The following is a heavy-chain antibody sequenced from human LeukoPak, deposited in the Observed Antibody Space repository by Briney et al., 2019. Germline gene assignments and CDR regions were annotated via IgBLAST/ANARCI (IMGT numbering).Heavy chain of an antibody. D-gene: IGHD2-2*01. J-gene: IGHJ4*02. CDR1: GYTFTSFY. CDR3: ATAGGYCTSTSCHSYFDY. Sequence: ASVKVSCKASGYTFTSFYIHWVRQAPGQGLEWMGWINPNSGGTNYAQKFQGRVTMTRDTSISTAYMELSRLRSDDTAVYYCATAGGYCTSTSCHSYFDYWGQGTLVTVSS. CDR2: INPNSGGT. V-gene: IGHV1-2*02.